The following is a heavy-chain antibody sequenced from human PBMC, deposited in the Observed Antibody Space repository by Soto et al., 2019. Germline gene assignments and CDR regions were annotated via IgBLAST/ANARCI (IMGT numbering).Heavy chain of an antibody. J-gene: IGHJ4*02. D-gene: IGHD6-19*01. CDR2: TYYRSNWRH. CDR1: GDSVSSNTAA. V-gene: IGHV6-1*01. Sequence: PSQTLSLTCAISGDSVSSNTAAWNWIRSSPSRGLEWLGRTYYRSNWRHDYAVSVKSRITVNPDTSKNHFSLQLNSVTPDDTAVYYCERAVAGTAFELWGQRTLVTVS. CDR3: ERAVAGTAFEL.